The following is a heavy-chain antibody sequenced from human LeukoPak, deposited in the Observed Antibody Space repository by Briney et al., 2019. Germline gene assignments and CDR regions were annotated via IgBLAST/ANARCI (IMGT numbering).Heavy chain of an antibody. V-gene: IGHV1-18*01. CDR2: ISTYNGNT. CDR3: VRGGSSSGYDY. J-gene: IGHJ4*02. Sequence: ASVKVSCKASGYTFTSYDISWVRQAPGQGLEWMGWISTYNGNTNYAQKLQGRVTVTTDTSTSTAYMELRSLTSDDTAVYYCVRGGSSSGYDYWGQGTLVTVSS. CDR1: GYTFTSYD. D-gene: IGHD5-18*01.